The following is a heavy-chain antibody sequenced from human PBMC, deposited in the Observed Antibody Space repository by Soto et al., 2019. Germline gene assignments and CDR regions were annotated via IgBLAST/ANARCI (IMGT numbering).Heavy chain of an antibody. CDR1: GGSIGSSIYY. Sequence: SETLSLTCSVSGGSIGSSIYYWGWIRQPPGKGLEWIGSIYYSGSTYCNPSLKSRVTISIDTSKNEFSLRLSSVTAADTAVFYCAGVRGESDYDPFDIWGQGTMVTVSS. D-gene: IGHD2-21*01. CDR2: IYYSGST. J-gene: IGHJ3*02. V-gene: IGHV4-39*01. CDR3: AGVRGESDYDPFDI.